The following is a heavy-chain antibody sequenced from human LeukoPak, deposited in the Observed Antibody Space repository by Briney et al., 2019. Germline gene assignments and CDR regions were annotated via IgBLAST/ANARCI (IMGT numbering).Heavy chain of an antibody. V-gene: IGHV4-34*01. CDR3: ARGQGIVVVPAAKPFDY. CDR1: GGSFSGYY. J-gene: IGHJ4*02. D-gene: IGHD2-2*01. CDR2: INHSGST. Sequence: SETLSLTCAVYGGSFSGYYWSWIRQPPGKGLEWIGGINHSGSTNYNPSLKSRVTISVDTSKNQFSLKLSSVTAADTAVYYCARGQGIVVVPAAKPFDYWGQGTLVTVSS.